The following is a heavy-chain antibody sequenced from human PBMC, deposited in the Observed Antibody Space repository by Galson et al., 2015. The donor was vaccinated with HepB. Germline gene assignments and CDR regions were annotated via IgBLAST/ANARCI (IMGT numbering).Heavy chain of an antibody. CDR3: ARDSVRIVGATTLDY. CDR1: GGTFSSYA. J-gene: IGHJ4*02. CDR2: IIPILGIA. D-gene: IGHD1-26*01. Sequence: SVKVSCKASGGTFSSYAISWVRQAPGQGLEWMGRIIPILGIANYAQKFQGRVTITADKSTSTAYMELSSLRSEDTAVYYCARDSVRIVGATTLDYWGQGTLVTVSS. V-gene: IGHV1-69*04.